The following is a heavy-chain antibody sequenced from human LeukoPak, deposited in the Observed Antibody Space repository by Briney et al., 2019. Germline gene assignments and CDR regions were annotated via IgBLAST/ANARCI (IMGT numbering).Heavy chain of an antibody. J-gene: IGHJ3*02. CDR3: AKLSSAVAGIDAFDI. Sequence: GGSPRLSCATSGFTFSSYAMSWVRQAPGKGLEWVSAISGSGGSTYYADSVKGRFTISRDNSKNTLYLQMNSLRAEDTAVYYCAKLSSAVAGIDAFDIWGQGTMVTVSS. V-gene: IGHV3-23*01. D-gene: IGHD6-19*01. CDR2: ISGSGGST. CDR1: GFTFSSYA.